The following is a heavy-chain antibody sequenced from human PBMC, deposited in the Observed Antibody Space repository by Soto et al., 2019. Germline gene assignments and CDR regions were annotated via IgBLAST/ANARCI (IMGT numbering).Heavy chain of an antibody. V-gene: IGHV3-11*04. J-gene: IGHJ3*02. CDR1: GITFSDYY. D-gene: IGHD6-6*01. Sequence: GGSLRLSCAASGITFSDYYMSWMRQAPGKGLEWVSYISSCSSTIYYADSVKGRFTISRDNAKNSLYLQMNSLRSEDTAVYYCAKGSSERGDSFDIWGQATMVTVS. CDR2: ISSCSSTI. CDR3: AKGSSERGDSFDI.